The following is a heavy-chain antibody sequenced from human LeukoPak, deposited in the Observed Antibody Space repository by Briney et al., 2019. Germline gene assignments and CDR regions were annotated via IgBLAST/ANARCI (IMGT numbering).Heavy chain of an antibody. Sequence: GGSLRLSCAASGFTFSSYWMNWVRQAPGKGLEWVSTISTSSSYIYYADSVKGRFTISRDNAKNSLYLQMSSLRAEDTAVYYCEKSKVAGTSDYWGQGTLVAVAS. CDR1: GFTFSSYW. CDR2: ISTSSSYI. D-gene: IGHD6-19*01. V-gene: IGHV3-21*01. J-gene: IGHJ4*02. CDR3: EKSKVAGTSDY.